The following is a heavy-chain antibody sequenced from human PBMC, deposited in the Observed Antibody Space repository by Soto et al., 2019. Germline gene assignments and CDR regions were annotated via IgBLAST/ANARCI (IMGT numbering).Heavy chain of an antibody. Sequence: PSETLSRTCTVSGGSISSYSWSWIRQPAGRGLEWIGRIYSSGSTNYNPSLKSRVTMPVDTSKNQFSLKLSSVTAADTAVYYCARETAAAGTNWFDPWGQGTQVTVSS. CDR3: ARETAAAGTNWFDP. CDR2: IYSSGST. V-gene: IGHV4-4*07. CDR1: GGSISSYS. D-gene: IGHD6-13*01. J-gene: IGHJ5*02.